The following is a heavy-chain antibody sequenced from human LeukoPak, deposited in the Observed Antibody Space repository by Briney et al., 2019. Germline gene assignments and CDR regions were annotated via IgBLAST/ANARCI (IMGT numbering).Heavy chain of an antibody. CDR3: ARVRFLEWLLDP. CDR2: INPNSGGT. Sequence: ASVKVSCKASGYTFTGYYMHWVRQAPGQGLEWMGWINPNSGGTNYAQKFQGRVTMTRDTSISTAYMELSRLRSDDTAVYYCARVRFLEWLLDPWGQGTLVTVSS. V-gene: IGHV1-2*02. CDR1: GYTFTGYY. D-gene: IGHD3-3*01. J-gene: IGHJ5*02.